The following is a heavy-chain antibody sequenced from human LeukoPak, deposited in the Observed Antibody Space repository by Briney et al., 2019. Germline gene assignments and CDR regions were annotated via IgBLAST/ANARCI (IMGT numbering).Heavy chain of an antibody. CDR3: ARGGYSGTYAFDY. J-gene: IGHJ4*02. CDR2: IHYSGST. Sequence: SETLSLTCTVSGASISSYYWSWIRQPPGKGLEWIGYIHYSGSTNYNPSLKSRVTISIDTSKNQFSLKLSSVTAADTAVYYCARGGYSGTYAFDYWAREPWSPSPQ. CDR1: GASISSYY. V-gene: IGHV4-59*01. D-gene: IGHD1-26*01.